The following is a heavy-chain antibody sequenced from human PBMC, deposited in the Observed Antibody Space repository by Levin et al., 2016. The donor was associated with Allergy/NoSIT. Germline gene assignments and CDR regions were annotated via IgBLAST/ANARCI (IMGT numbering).Heavy chain of an antibody. D-gene: IGHD3-10*01. CDR2: IIPIFGTA. J-gene: IGHJ6*02. V-gene: IGHV1-69*06. CDR1: GGTFSSYA. Sequence: SVKVSCKASGGTFSSYAISWVRQAPGQGLEWMGGIIPIFGTANYAQKFQGRVTITADKSTSTAYMELSSLRSEDTAVYYCAREVAYYYGSGSGYYYYGMDVWGQGTTVTVSS. CDR3: AREVAYYYGSGSGYYYYGMDV.